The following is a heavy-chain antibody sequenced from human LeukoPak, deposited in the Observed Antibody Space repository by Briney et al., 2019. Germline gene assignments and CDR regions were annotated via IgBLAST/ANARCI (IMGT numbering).Heavy chain of an antibody. CDR1: GFIFNNYG. CDR3: AKGSSGYFVDL. Sequence: GGSLRLSCAASGFIFNNYGLIWVRQAPGKGLEWVSAISNDGGGTNYADFVKGRFTISRDTSKNTLFLQMNSLRAEDTALYYCAKGSSGYFVDLWGQGTLVTVSS. V-gene: IGHV3-23*01. J-gene: IGHJ5*02. D-gene: IGHD3-22*01. CDR2: ISNDGGGT.